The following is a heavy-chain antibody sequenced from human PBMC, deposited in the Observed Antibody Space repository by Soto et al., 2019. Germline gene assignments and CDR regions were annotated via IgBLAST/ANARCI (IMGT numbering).Heavy chain of an antibody. CDR3: AREIVTAGGKNYFDP. D-gene: IGHD2-21*02. Sequence: SGTLSLTCGVSGGTVASSHWWSWVRQSPGRGLEWIGNVYHTGDTNFNPSLQSRVTFSVDKSNNQFSLRLTSVTAADTAVYFCAREIVTAGGKNYFDPWGPGTLVTVYS. CDR2: VYHTGDT. V-gene: IGHV4-4*02. CDR1: GGTVASSHW. J-gene: IGHJ5*02.